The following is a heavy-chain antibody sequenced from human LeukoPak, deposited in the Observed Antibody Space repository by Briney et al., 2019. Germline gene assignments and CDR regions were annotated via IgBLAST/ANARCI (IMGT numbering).Heavy chain of an antibody. D-gene: IGHD6-19*01. J-gene: IGHJ3*02. V-gene: IGHV3-7*01. CDR3: ARERVAGISSDAFDI. CDR2: IKKDGSEK. CDR1: GFTFSSYW. Sequence: GGSLRLSCAASGFTFSSYWMSWVRQAPGKGLEWVANIKKDGSEKYYVDSVKGRFTISRDNAKTSLYLQMNSLRAEDTAVYYCARERVAGISSDAFDIWGQGTMVTVSS.